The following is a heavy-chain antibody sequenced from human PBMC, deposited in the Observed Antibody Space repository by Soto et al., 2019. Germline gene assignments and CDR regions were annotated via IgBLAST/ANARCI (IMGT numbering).Heavy chain of an antibody. CDR1: GDTFSTYT. V-gene: IGHV1-69*02. Sequence: QVQLVQSGAELKKPGSSVKISCRASGDTFSTYTISWVRQAPGQGLDWMGRIIPILDVANYAPKFQGRVKMTADRSTSTAHMELSSLTSEDTAVYYCAGSRHWAGYYFDNWFDPWGQGTLVNVS. D-gene: IGHD3-22*01. CDR3: AGSRHWAGYYFDNWFDP. J-gene: IGHJ5*02. CDR2: IIPILDVA.